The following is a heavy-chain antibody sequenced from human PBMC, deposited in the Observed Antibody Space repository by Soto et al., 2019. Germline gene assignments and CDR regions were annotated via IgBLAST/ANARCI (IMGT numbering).Heavy chain of an antibody. D-gene: IGHD1-26*01. CDR3: AREGWGATVFFGSLDY. V-gene: IGHV3-33*01. CDR1: GIIFTGYG. Sequence: GGSLRLSCAVSGIIFTGYGMHWVRQAPGKGLEWVAVIRFDGSNIYYADSVKGRFTISRDNSKNTLYLQMNSLRAEDTAVYYWAREGWGATVFFGSLDYWRRGPLFTLSS. J-gene: IGHJ4*02. CDR2: IRFDGSNI.